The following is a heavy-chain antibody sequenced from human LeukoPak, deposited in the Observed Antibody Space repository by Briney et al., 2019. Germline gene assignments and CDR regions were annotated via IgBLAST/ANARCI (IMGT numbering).Heavy chain of an antibody. D-gene: IGHD2-2*01. CDR3: AKVVSGYCATTSCPPDF. CDR2: IRRDGNNK. J-gene: IGHJ4*02. CDR1: GFTFNIYG. Sequence: GGPLRLFCAVSGFTFNIYGMHWVRQARGKRVEGVTFIRRDGNNKNYEGSVKGRFTISRDDSKNTLYLQMNGLRPEDSAVYYCAKVVSGYCATTSCPPDFWGQGTLVTVSS. V-gene: IGHV3-30*02.